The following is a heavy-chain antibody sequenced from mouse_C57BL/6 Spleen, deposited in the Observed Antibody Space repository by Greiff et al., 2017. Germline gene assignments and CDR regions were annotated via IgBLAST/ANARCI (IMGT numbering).Heavy chain of an antibody. J-gene: IGHJ3*01. CDR2: IYPGDGDT. CDR1: GYAFSSYW. Sequence: QVQLQQSGAELVKPGASVKISCKASGYAFSSYWMNWVKQRPGKGLEWIGQIYPGDGDTNYNGKFKGKATLTADKSSSTAYMQLSSLTSEDSAVYFCAASVYDCDVGPGGFAYWGQGTLVTVSA. CDR3: AASVYDCDVGPGGFAY. D-gene: IGHD2-4*01. V-gene: IGHV1-80*01.